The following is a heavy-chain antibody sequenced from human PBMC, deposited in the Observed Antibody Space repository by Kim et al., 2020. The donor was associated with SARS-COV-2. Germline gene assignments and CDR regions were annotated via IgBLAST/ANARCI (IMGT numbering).Heavy chain of an antibody. CDR2: IYYSGGT. J-gene: IGHJ4*02. CDR1: GGSVKTYY. D-gene: IGHD3-3*01. CDR3: ATASVLSGSDY. V-gene: IGHV4-59*08. Sequence: SETLSLTCTVSGGSVKTYYWSWIRQSPGKGLEWIEDIYYSGGTNSNPSLKSRITMSIDTSKKQFSLKVFSVTAADTAIYYCATASVLSGSDYWGPGTLVT.